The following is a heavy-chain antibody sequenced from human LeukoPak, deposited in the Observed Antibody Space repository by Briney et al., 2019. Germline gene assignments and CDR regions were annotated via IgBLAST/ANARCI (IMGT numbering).Heavy chain of an antibody. CDR1: GGSISSGSYY. J-gene: IGHJ6*03. CDR2: IYSSGYT. D-gene: IGHD2-15*01. CDR3: ASCSGGSCLNYYYYMDV. Sequence: PSETLSLTCNVSGGSISSGSYYWSWIRQPAGKGLEWIGRIYSSGYTNYNPSLKSRVTISADTSKNQFSLKLSSVTAADTAVYYCASCSGGSCLNYYYYMDVWGKGTTVTISS. V-gene: IGHV4-61*02.